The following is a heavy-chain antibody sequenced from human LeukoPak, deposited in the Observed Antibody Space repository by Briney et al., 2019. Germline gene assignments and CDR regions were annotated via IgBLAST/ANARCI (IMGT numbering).Heavy chain of an antibody. CDR1: GGSISSYY. V-gene: IGHV4-59*01. J-gene: IGHJ4*02. Sequence: SETLSLTCTVSGGSISSYYWSWIRQPPGKGLEWIGYIYYSGSTNYNPSLKSRVTISVDTSKNQFSLKLSSVTAADTAVYYCARTYSSLGVFDYWGQGTLVTVSS. CDR2: IYYSGST. CDR3: ARTYSSLGVFDY. D-gene: IGHD6-6*01.